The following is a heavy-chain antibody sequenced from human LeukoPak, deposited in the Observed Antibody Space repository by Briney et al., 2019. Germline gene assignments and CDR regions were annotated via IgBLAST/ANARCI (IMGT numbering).Heavy chain of an antibody. CDR1: GFTFSGSA. V-gene: IGHV3-73*01. D-gene: IGHD2-15*01. Sequence: PGGSLRLSCAASGFTFSGSAMHWVRQASGKGLEWVGRIRSKANSYATAYAASVKGRFTISRDDSKNTAYLQMNSLKTEDTAVYYCTARPLYCSGGSCYLARNSYGMDVWGQGTTVTVSS. CDR2: IRSKANSYAT. J-gene: IGHJ6*02. CDR3: TARPLYCSGGSCYLARNSYGMDV.